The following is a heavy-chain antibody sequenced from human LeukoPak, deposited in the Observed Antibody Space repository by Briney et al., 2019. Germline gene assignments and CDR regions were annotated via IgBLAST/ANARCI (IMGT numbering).Heavy chain of an antibody. V-gene: IGHV3-30-3*01. Sequence: GRSLRLSCAASGFTFSSYAMHWVRQAPGKGLEWVAVISYDGSNKYYADSVKGRFTISRDNSKNTVYLQMNSLRAEDTAVYCRARDKKIGITIFGVGMEGLYFFDYWGQGTLVTVSS. D-gene: IGHD3-3*01. CDR2: ISYDGSNK. CDR3: ARDKKIGITIFGVGMEGLYFFDY. J-gene: IGHJ4*02. CDR1: GFTFSSYA.